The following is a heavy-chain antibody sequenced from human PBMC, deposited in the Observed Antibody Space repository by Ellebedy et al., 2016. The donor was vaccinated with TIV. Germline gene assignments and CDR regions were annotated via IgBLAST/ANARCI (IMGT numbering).Heavy chain of an antibody. V-gene: IGHV3-74*01. CDR3: ATFGFDWNDDH. J-gene: IGHJ5*02. D-gene: IGHD1-1*01. CDR2: ISNYGTTT. Sequence: GESLKISCAASGFTFSSHWMHWVRQAPGKGLVWVSRISNYGTTTTYADSVKGQFTISRDDATNTLYLQMNSLRAEDTAVYYCATFGFDWNDDHWGQGTLVTVSS. CDR1: GFTFSSHW.